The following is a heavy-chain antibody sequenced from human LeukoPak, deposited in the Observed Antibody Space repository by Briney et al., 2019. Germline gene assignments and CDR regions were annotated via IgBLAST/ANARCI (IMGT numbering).Heavy chain of an antibody. CDR2: IYYSGST. V-gene: IGHV4-31*03. Sequence: PSETLSLTCTVSGGSISSGGYYWSWIRQHPGKGLEWIGYIYYSGSTYYNPSLKSRVTISVDTSKNQFSLKLSSVTAADTAVYYCARSIWFGESVAETWFDPWGQGTLVTVSS. CDR1: GGSISSGGYY. D-gene: IGHD3-10*01. J-gene: IGHJ5*02. CDR3: ARSIWFGESVAETWFDP.